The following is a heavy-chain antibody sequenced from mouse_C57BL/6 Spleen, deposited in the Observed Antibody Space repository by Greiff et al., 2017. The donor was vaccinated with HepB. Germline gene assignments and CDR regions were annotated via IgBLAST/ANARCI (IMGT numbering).Heavy chain of an antibody. CDR3: ASLYYSNPYYYAMDY. CDR1: GFSLTSYG. V-gene: IGHV2-2*01. Sequence: VQLQESGPGLVQPSQSLSITCTVSGFSLTSYGVHWVRQSPGKGLEWLGVIWSGGSTDYNAAFISRLSISKDNSKSQVFFKMNSLQADDTAIYYCASLYYSNPYYYAMDYWGQGTSVTVSS. D-gene: IGHD2-5*01. J-gene: IGHJ4*01. CDR2: IWSGGST.